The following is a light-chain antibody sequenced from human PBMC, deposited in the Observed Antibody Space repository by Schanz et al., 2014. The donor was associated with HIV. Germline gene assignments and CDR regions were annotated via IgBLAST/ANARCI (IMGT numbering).Light chain of an antibody. CDR3: GTWDDSLNGWV. CDR1: DSNIGSNT. J-gene: IGLJ3*02. CDR2: YDN. V-gene: IGLV1-44*01. Sequence: QSVLTQPPSASGTPGQGVTISCSGRDSNIGSNTVNWYQHLPGSAPKLLIYYDNQRPSGVPDRFSGSKSGTSASLAISGLQSEDEADYYCGTWDDSLNGWVFGGGTKVTVL.